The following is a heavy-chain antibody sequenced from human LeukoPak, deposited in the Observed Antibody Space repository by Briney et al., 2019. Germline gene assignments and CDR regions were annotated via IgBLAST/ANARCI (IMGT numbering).Heavy chain of an antibody. CDR2: IIPIFGTA. D-gene: IGHD1-26*01. J-gene: IGHJ4*02. CDR1: GGTFSSYA. V-gene: IGHV1-69*05. CDR3: ARGPSGWELTYYFDY. Sequence: SVKVSCKASGGTFSSYAISWVRQAPGQGLEWMGGIIPIFGTANYAQKFQGRVTITTDESTSTAYMELSSLRSEDTAVYYCARGPSGWELTYYFDYWGQGTLVTVSS.